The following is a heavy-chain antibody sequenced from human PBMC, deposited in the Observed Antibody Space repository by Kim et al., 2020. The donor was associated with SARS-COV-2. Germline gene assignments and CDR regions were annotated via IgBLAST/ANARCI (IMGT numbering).Heavy chain of an antibody. CDR3: AREVQYSSSWYYFDC. Sequence: PSLRRPVTISVDTAKNQFSLKRSSVTAADTAVYYCAREVQYSSSWYYFDCWGQGTLVTVSS. V-gene: IGHV4-34*01. D-gene: IGHD6-13*01. J-gene: IGHJ4*02.